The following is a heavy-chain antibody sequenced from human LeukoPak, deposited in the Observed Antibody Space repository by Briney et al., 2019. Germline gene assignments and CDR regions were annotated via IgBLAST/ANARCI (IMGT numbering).Heavy chain of an antibody. CDR3: AKDIWQWLVQEGVDY. J-gene: IGHJ4*02. CDR1: GFSFSYYV. V-gene: IGHV3-30*18. D-gene: IGHD6-19*01. Sequence: GGSLRLSCAGSGFSFSYYVMHWVRQAPGKGLEWVAVISYDGSNKYYADSVKGRFTISRDNSKNTLYLQMNSLRAEDTAVYYCAKDIWQWLVQEGVDYWGQGTLVTVSS. CDR2: ISYDGSNK.